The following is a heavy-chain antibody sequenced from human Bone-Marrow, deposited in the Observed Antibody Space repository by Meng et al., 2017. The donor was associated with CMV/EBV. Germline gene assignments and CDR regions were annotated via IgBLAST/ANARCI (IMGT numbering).Heavy chain of an antibody. Sequence: SETLSLTCTVSGGSISSYYWSWIRQPPGKGLEWIGYIYYSGSTNYNPSLKSRVTISVDMSKNQFSLKLSSVTAADTAVYYCARHGGYNKRNWFDPWGQGTLVTVSS. V-gene: IGHV4-59*08. CDR2: IYYSGST. J-gene: IGHJ5*02. D-gene: IGHD5-24*01. CDR3: ARHGGYNKRNWFDP. CDR1: GGSISSYY.